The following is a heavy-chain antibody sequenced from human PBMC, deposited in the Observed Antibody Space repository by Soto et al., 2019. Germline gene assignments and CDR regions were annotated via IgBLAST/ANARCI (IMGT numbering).Heavy chain of an antibody. D-gene: IGHD3-9*01. Sequence: GGSLRLSCAASGFTFSSYAMSWVRQAPGKGLEWVSAISGSGGSTYYADSVKGRFTISRDNSKNTLYLQMNSLRAEDTAVYYCAKGNDILTGYYQGYWGQGTLVTVSS. CDR3: AKGNDILTGYYQGY. CDR1: GFTFSSYA. CDR2: ISGSGGST. V-gene: IGHV3-23*01. J-gene: IGHJ4*02.